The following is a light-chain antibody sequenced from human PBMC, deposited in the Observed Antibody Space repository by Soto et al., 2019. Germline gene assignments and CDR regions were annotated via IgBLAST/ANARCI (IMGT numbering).Light chain of an antibody. CDR2: VAS. V-gene: IGKV1-39*01. J-gene: IGKJ2*01. Sequence: EIQMTQSLSSLSASVGDTVTITCRASQSPSNSLSWYQQKPGKAPKFLIYVASTLQRGVPSRFSGSGSVTDFTLTISSLQPEDVATCYCQHIISPPFTFGQGIMLEIK. CDR3: QHIISPPFT. CDR1: QSPSNS.